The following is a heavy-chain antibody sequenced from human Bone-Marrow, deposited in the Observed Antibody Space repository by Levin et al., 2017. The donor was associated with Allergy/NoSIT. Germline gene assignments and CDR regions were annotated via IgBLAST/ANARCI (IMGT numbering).Heavy chain of an antibody. CDR1: GYSISSGYY. Sequence: NTSETLSLTCAVSGYSISSGYYWGWIRQPPGKGLEWIGSIYHSGSTYYNPSLKSRVTISVDTSKNQFSLKLSSVTAADTAVYYCAREGHTVRQNWFDPWGQGTLVTVSS. D-gene: IGHD4-17*01. J-gene: IGHJ5*02. CDR3: AREGHTVRQNWFDP. V-gene: IGHV4-38-2*02. CDR2: IYHSGST.